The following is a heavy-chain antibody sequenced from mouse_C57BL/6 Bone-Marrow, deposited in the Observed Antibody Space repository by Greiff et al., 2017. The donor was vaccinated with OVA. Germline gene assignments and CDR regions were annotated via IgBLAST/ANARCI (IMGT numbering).Heavy chain of an antibody. D-gene: IGHD4-1*01. CDR2: INPNYGTT. J-gene: IGHJ4*01. Sequence: VQLQQSGPELVKPGASVKISCKASGYSFTDYNMNWVKQSNGKSLEWIGLINPNYGTTSYNQKFKGKATLTVDQSSSTAYMQLNSLTSEDSAVYYSAFNRDRGPYYYAMGYWGQGTSVTVYS. CDR3: AFNRDRGPYYYAMGY. V-gene: IGHV1-39*01. CDR1: GYSFTDYN.